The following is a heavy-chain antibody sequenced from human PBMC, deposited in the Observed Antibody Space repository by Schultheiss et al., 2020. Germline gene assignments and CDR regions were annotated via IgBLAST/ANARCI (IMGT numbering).Heavy chain of an antibody. V-gene: IGHV3-53*01. CDR1: GFTVSNYY. CDR3: AKEEFVEGAGLDY. CDR2: LYPTGTT. J-gene: IGHJ4*02. Sequence: GGSLILSCVGSGFTVSNYYMTWVRQAPGKGLEWVSVLYPTGTTFYADSVKGRFTMSSDSSKNTLDLQMNNLRVEDTAVYYCAKEEFVEGAGLDYWGQGTLVTVSS. D-gene: IGHD6-19*01.